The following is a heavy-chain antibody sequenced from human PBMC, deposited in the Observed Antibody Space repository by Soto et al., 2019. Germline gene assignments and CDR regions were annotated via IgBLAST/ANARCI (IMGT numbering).Heavy chain of an antibody. CDR3: ARAIIVGATGWYFDL. CDR2: IYHSGSI. D-gene: IGHD1-26*01. J-gene: IGHJ2*01. Sequence: PSETLSLTCAVSGGSISSGGYSWSWIRQPRGKGLEWIGYIYHSGSIYYNPSLKSRVTISVDRSKNQFSLQLSSVTAADTAVYYCARAIIVGATGWYFDLWGRGTLVTVSS. V-gene: IGHV4-30-2*01. CDR1: GGSISSGGYS.